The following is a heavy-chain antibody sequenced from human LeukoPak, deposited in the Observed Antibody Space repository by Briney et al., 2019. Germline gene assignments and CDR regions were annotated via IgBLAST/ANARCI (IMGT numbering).Heavy chain of an antibody. CDR2: IKGDGSAK. V-gene: IGHV3-7*01. CDR1: GFTFSSYW. J-gene: IGHJ4*02. Sequence: GSLRLSCAASGFTFSSYWMSWVRQAPGKGLEWVANIKGDGSAKYYVDSVKGRFTITRDNAKSSLFLQMNSLRAEDTAVYYCARLVLSRSWFDDFWGQGTLVTVSS. D-gene: IGHD6-13*01. CDR3: ARLVLSRSWFDDF.